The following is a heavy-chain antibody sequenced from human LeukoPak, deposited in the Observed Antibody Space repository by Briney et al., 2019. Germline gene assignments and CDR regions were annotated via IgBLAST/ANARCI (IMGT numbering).Heavy chain of an antibody. CDR3: ARDPGYSYALDH. Sequence: GALRLSCSASGLTLSGYWMHWVRQIPGKGLVWVSRIDSDGSGTSYADSVKGRFTISRDDVKNMLYLQMNSLRVEDTGLYYCARDPGYSYALDHWGRGTLVTVSS. CDR1: GLTLSGYW. J-gene: IGHJ4*02. D-gene: IGHD5-18*01. CDR2: IDSDGSGT. V-gene: IGHV3-74*01.